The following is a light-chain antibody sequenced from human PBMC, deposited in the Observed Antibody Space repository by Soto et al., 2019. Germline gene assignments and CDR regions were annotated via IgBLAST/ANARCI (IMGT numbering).Light chain of an antibody. CDR1: SSDVGRYNY. J-gene: IGLJ2*01. V-gene: IGLV2-8*01. CDR3: NSFAGSNNVL. CDR2: EVT. Sequence: QSVLTQPPSASGSLGQSVTISCTGTSSDVGRYNYVSWYQQHPGKAPKLLIYEVTKRPSGVHDRFSGSKSGNTASLTVSGLQAEDEADYYCNSFAGSNNVLFGGGTKVTVL.